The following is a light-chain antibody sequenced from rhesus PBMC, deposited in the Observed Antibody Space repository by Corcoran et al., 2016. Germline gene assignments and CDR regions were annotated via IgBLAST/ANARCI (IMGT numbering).Light chain of an antibody. CDR2: GAS. V-gene: IGKV3-31*02. Sequence: EIVMTQSPATLSLSPGETATISCRTSQSVSSYVAWYQQKPGQAPRLLIYGASSRATGIPDRFRGSGSGTDVTLPITSLDPEDFAVYYCQETSNLSRTFGQGTKVEIK. CDR1: QSVSSY. CDR3: QETSNLSRT. J-gene: IGKJ1*01.